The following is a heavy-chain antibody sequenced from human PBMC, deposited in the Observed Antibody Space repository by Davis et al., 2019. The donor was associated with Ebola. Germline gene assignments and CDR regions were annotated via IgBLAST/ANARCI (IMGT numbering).Heavy chain of an antibody. D-gene: IGHD1-26*01. CDR1: GFTFSSYA. V-gene: IGHV3-30-3*01. Sequence: GGSLRLSCAASGFTFSSYAMHWVRQAPGKGLEWVAVISYDGSNKYYADSVKGRFTISRDNSKNTLYLQMNSLRAEDTAVYYCARGWELLGDAFDIWGQGTMVTVSS. J-gene: IGHJ3*02. CDR3: ARGWELLGDAFDI. CDR2: ISYDGSNK.